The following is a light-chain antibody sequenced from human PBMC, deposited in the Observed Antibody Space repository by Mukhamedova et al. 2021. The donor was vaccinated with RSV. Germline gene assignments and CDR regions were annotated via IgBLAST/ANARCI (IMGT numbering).Light chain of an antibody. CDR3: QHYKSYPET. V-gene: IGKV1-5*03. CDR2: KAS. J-gene: IGKJ1*01. Sequence: WYQRRVHGKAPKLLISKASTLESGVSSRFSGTGSGTEFTLTINNLQPDDLATYYCQHYKSYPETFGQGTKVENK.